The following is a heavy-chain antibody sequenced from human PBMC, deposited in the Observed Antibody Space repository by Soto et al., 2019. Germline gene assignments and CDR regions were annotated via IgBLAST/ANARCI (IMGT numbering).Heavy chain of an antibody. Sequence: EVQLLESGGCLGQPGGSLRLSCAASGFTFSSYAMSWVRLAPGKGLAWFSSIGGSGGTYYADSVKGRFTISRDNSKKMLYVHLNSLRAEDTAMYYCAIWQWWSYYYDAWGQGTLVTVSS. CDR3: AIWQWWSYYYDA. CDR2: IGGSGGT. D-gene: IGHD2-15*01. CDR1: GFTFSSYA. V-gene: IGHV3-23*01. J-gene: IGHJ4*02.